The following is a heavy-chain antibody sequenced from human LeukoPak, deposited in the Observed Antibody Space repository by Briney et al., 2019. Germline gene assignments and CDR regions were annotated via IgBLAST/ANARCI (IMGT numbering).Heavy chain of an antibody. Sequence: GGSLRLSCAASGFTFSSYAMNWVRQAPGKGLEWVSFISGSGDTTYYADSVKGRFTISRDNSKNTLYLQMNSLRAEDTAVYYCASHYGSGSSNWLDPWGQGTLVTVSS. CDR1: GFTFSSYA. J-gene: IGHJ5*02. D-gene: IGHD3-10*01. CDR2: ISGSGDTT. CDR3: ASHYGSGSSNWLDP. V-gene: IGHV3-23*01.